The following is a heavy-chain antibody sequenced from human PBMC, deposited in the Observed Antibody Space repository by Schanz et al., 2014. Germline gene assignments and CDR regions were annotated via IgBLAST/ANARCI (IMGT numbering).Heavy chain of an antibody. CDR2: IYYSGNT. V-gene: IGHV4-31*03. J-gene: IGHJ4*02. D-gene: IGHD5-12*01. CDR3: ARVCVGDGYLFEY. CDR1: GGSVNSGVYY. Sequence: QVQLQESRPGLVKPSQTLSLTCTVSGGSVNSGVYYWNWIRQHPGKGLEWIGYIYYSGNTYYNPSLRGRVSMSLDTSKNQFSLKLGSVSAADTAVYYCARVCVGDGYLFEYWGQGTLVTVSS.